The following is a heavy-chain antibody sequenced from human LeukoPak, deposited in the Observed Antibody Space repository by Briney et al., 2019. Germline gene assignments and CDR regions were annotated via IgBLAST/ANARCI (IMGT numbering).Heavy chain of an antibody. CDR1: GFTFSRYS. Sequence: PGGSLRLSCVASGFTFSRYSINWVRQAAGEGLEWGSSISSSSNYIYYSDSIKPRFTISTDNTQNSLYLQMDSLRADDTAIYYCARVRGYSSSSGDFDYWGQGTLVTVSS. D-gene: IGHD6-13*01. CDR3: ARVRGYSSSSGDFDY. J-gene: IGHJ4*02. CDR2: ISSSSNYI. V-gene: IGHV3-21*06.